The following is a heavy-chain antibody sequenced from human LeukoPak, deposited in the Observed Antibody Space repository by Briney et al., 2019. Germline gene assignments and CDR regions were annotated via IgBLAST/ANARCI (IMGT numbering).Heavy chain of an antibody. Sequence: PSETLSLTCTVSGGSISSYYWSWIRQPPGKGLEWIGYIYYSGSTNYNPSLKSRVTISVDTSKNQFSLKLSSVTAADTAVYYCARIATYSGYDWRFDYWGQGTLVTVSS. CDR3: ARIATYSGYDWRFDY. J-gene: IGHJ4*02. CDR2: IYYSGST. D-gene: IGHD5-12*01. CDR1: GGSISSYY. V-gene: IGHV4-59*01.